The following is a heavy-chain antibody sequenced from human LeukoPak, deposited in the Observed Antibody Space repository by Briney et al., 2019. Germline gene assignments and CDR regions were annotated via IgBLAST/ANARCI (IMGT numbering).Heavy chain of an antibody. CDR3: ARSLRGSGSYYSSLWFDP. V-gene: IGHV4-4*02. CDR2: INHSGST. CDR1: GASISSRNW. J-gene: IGHJ5*02. Sequence: SETLSLTCAVSGASISSRNWWSWVRQPPGKGLEWIGEINHSGSTNYNPSLKSRVTISVDTSKNQFSLKLSSVTAADTAVYYCARSLRGSGSYYSSLWFDPWGQGTLVTVSS. D-gene: IGHD3-10*01.